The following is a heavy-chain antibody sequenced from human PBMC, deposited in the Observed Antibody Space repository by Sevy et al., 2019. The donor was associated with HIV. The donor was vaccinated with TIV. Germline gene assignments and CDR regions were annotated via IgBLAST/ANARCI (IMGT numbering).Heavy chain of an antibody. J-gene: IGHJ4*02. V-gene: IGHV5-51*01. Sequence: GESLRISCKGSGYSFTSYWIGWVRQMPGKGLEWMGIIYPGDSDTRYSPSFQGQVTISADKSISTAYLQWSSLKASDTAMYYCARGEGDEGPGDIVVVPAAPYNYWGQGTLVTVSS. D-gene: IGHD2-2*01. CDR3: ARGEGDEGPGDIVVVPAAPYNY. CDR2: IYPGDSDT. CDR1: GYSFTSYW.